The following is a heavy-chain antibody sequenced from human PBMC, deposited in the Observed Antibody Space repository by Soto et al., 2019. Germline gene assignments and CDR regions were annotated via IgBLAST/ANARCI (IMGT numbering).Heavy chain of an antibody. Sequence: PGESLKISCKGSGNSFTNNWIAWVRQMPGKDLEWMGIIYPGDSDTRYSPSFQGQVTISADKSISTAYLQWSSLKASDTAMYYCARRDSWHVYGMDVWGQGTTVTVSS. CDR1: GNSFTNNW. D-gene: IGHD6-13*01. V-gene: IGHV5-51*01. CDR3: ARRDSWHVYGMDV. CDR2: IYPGDSDT. J-gene: IGHJ6*02.